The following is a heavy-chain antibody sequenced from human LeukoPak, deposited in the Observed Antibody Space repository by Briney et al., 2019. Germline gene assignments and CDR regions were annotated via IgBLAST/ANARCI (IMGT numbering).Heavy chain of an antibody. Sequence: GGSLRLSCVASGFTFSSYWMHWVRQDPRKGLEWVANIKQDGSEKYYVDSVKGRFTISRDNSKNTLYLQMNSLRAEDTAVYYCAKDQNYYGSGGTDYWGQGTLVTVSS. CDR2: IKQDGSEK. D-gene: IGHD3-10*01. CDR3: AKDQNYYGSGGTDY. CDR1: GFTFSSYW. V-gene: IGHV3-7*01. J-gene: IGHJ4*02.